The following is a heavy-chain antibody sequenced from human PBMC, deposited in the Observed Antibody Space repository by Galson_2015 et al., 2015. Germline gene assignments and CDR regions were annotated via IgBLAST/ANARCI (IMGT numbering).Heavy chain of an antibody. Sequence: SLRLSCAASGFTFSSYTMHWVRQAPGKGLEWVAVISYDGTKQYYADSVKGRFTISRDNSKNTLYLEINSLRTEDTAVYYCARVVVPFGGVRSGFDSSGQATLVTVSS. D-gene: IGHD3-16*01. J-gene: IGHJ4*02. CDR3: ARVVVPFGGVRSGFDS. V-gene: IGHV3-30-3*01. CDR1: GFTFSSYT. CDR2: ISYDGTKQ.